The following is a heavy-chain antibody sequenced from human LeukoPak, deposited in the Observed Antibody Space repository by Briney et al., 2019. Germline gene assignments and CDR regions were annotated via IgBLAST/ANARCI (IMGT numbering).Heavy chain of an antibody. CDR1: GFRFNSYS. V-gene: IGHV3-48*01. CDR3: ARDLSEAYSSTSSFDY. J-gene: IGHJ4*02. CDR2: ISSSSSTI. D-gene: IGHD6-13*01. Sequence: GGSLRLSCAASGFRFNSYSMNWVRQAPGKGLEWVSYISSSSSTIYYADSVKGRFTISRDNAKNSLYLQMNSLRAEDTAVYYCARDLSEAYSSTSSFDYWGQGTLVTVSS.